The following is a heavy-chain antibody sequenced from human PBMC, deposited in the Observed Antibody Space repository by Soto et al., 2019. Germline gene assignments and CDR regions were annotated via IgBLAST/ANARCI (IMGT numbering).Heavy chain of an antibody. CDR1: NGSISSAGYY. CDR2: IYYSEGT. CDR3: ARTLLFLQWSYYFDY. D-gene: IGHD3-3*01. Sequence: PSETLSLTCTVSNGSISSAGYYWSWIRQHPGKGLEWIGYIYYSEGTYYNPSLKSRVTMSVDTSKNQFSLKLSSVTAADTAVYYCARTLLFLQWSYYFDYWGRGTLVTVSS. J-gene: IGHJ4*02. V-gene: IGHV4-31*03.